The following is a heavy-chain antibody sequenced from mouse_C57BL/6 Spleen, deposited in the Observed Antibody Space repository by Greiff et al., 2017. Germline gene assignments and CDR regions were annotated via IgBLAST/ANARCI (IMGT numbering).Heavy chain of an antibody. CDR3: AISTTVPGFAD. J-gene: IGHJ3*01. V-gene: IGHV1-74*01. CDR2: IHPSDSDT. D-gene: IGHD1-1*01. Sequence: QVQLQQPGAELVKPGASVKVSCKASGYTFTSYWMHWVKQRPGQGLEWIGRIHPSDSDTNYNQKFKGKATLTVDKSSSTAYMQLSILTSEDSAVYYCAISTTVPGFADWGQGTLVTVSA. CDR1: GYTFTSYW.